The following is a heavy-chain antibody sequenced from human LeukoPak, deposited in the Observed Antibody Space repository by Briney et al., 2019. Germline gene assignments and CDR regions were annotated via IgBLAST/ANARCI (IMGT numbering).Heavy chain of an antibody. CDR2: INHSGST. Sequence: PSETLSLTCAVYGGSFSGYYWSWIRQPPGKGLEWIGEINHSGSTNYNPSLKSRVTISVDTSKNQFSLKLSSVTAADTAVYYCARMKYHDILTPRYYFDYWGQGTLVTVSS. CDR1: GGSFSGYY. D-gene: IGHD3-9*01. V-gene: IGHV4-34*01. J-gene: IGHJ4*02. CDR3: ARMKYHDILTPRYYFDY.